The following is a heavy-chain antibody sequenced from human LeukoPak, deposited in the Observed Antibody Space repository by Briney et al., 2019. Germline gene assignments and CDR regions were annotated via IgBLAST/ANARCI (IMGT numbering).Heavy chain of an antibody. V-gene: IGHV1-8*02. D-gene: IGHD2-15*01. CDR3: ARARYCSGGSCYSRWFDP. Sequence: ASVKVSCKASGGTFSSYAINWVRQATGQGLEWMGWMNPNSGNTGYAQKFQGRVTMTRNTSISTAYMELSSLRSEDTAVYYCARARYCSGGSCYSRWFDPWGQGTLVTVSS. CDR2: MNPNSGNT. J-gene: IGHJ5*02. CDR1: GGTFSSYA.